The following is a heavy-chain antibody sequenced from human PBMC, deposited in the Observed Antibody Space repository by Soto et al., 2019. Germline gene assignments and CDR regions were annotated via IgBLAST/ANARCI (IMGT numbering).Heavy chain of an antibody. D-gene: IGHD3-9*01. CDR1: GFSLSTTGMG. CDR2: IYWDDDK. V-gene: IGHV2-5*02. CDR3: AQIPSNRYFDDARYYFDN. J-gene: IGHJ4*01. Sequence: QITFKESGPTLVKPTQTLTLTCTFSGFSLSTTGMGVGWIRQPPGKALEWLILIYWDDDKRYSPSLKSRLTITKDTAKNQVVLTMTNMDPVDTATYYSAQIPSNRYFDDARYYFDNWGHGTLVTVSS.